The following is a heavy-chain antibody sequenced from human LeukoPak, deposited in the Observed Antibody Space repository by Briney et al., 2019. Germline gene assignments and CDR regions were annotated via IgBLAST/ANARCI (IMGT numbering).Heavy chain of an antibody. J-gene: IGHJ3*02. D-gene: IGHD3-3*01. V-gene: IGHV1-18*01. CDR1: GYTFTTYG. CDR2: ISAYNGNT. Sequence: ASVKVSCKSSGYTFTTYGISWLRQAPGQGLEWMGWISAYNGNTNYAQKLQGRVTMTTDTSTSTAYMELRSLRSDDTAVYYCARDQRFLEWLQAFDIWGQGTMVTVSS. CDR3: ARDQRFLEWLQAFDI.